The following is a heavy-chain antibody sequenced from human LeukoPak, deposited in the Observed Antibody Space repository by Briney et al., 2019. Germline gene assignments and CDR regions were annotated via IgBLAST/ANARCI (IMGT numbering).Heavy chain of an antibody. CDR2: ISGSGDST. Sequence: GGSLRLSCAASGFTFSSYAMSWVRQAPGKGLEWVSAISGSGDSTYYADSVKGRFTISRDNSKNTLYLQMNSLRAEDTAVYYCAKDRVFYGGAFDIWGQGTMVTVSS. CDR3: AKDRVFYGGAFDI. CDR1: GFTFSSYA. D-gene: IGHD4-23*01. V-gene: IGHV3-23*01. J-gene: IGHJ3*02.